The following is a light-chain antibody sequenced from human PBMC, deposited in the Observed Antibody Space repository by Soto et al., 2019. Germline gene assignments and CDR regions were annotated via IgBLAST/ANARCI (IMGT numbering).Light chain of an antibody. J-gene: IGKJ4*01. CDR1: QAVPNN. CDR3: QQVKTYPRT. CDR2: EES. Sequence: DIHLTQSPSFLSASVGDRVTITCRPSQAVPNNMAWYQQKPGKPPKLLIYEESTLHSGVPSRFSGRKSGTQFTLTIDRLEPEDFATYCCQQVKTYPRTFGGGTKVEIK. V-gene: IGKV1-9*01.